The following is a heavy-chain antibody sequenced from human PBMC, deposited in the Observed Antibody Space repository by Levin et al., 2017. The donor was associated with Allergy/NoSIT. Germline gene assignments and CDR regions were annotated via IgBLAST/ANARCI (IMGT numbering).Heavy chain of an antibody. V-gene: IGHV5-51*01. CDR2: IYPGDSDT. Sequence: GESLKISCKGSGYGFTSYWIGWVRQMPGKGLEWMGIIYPGDSDTRYSPSFQGQVTISADKSISTAYLQWSSLKVSDTAMYYCARQAAAGGVNFDMWGQGTMVTVSS. J-gene: IGHJ3*02. CDR3: ARQAAAGGVNFDM. CDR1: GYGFTSYW. D-gene: IGHD6-13*01.